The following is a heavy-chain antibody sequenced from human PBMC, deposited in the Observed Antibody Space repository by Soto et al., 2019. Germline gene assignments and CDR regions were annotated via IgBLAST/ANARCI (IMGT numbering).Heavy chain of an antibody. J-gene: IGHJ6*03. CDR3: ARGDCVGGTCYSLAGSFYYYRDV. CDR2: INSDGSVS. Sequence: EVQLVESGGGLVQPGGSLRLSCAASGFTFSNYWMYWVRQAPGKGLEWVSRINSDGSVSSHADSVRGRLTISRDNVKNTLYLHMDSLRAEDTAVYFCARGDCVGGTCYSLAGSFYYYRDVLGKGTTVTVFS. CDR1: GFTFSNYW. V-gene: IGHV3-74*02. D-gene: IGHD2-15*01.